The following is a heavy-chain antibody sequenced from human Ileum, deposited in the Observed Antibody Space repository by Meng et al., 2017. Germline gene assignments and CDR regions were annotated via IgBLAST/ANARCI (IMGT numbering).Heavy chain of an antibody. D-gene: IGHD4-23*01. CDR2: IYHSGLV. V-gene: IGHV4-4*02. J-gene: IGHJ4*02. CDR1: GDSISTTIW. CDR3: AANSGKKMHS. Sequence: AQPQDSCLVLVKPSGTLSLTCGFSGDSISTTIWLNWVRQPPGEGLEWIGEIYHSGLVNYNLSLKSRVTLSIDKSKNQFSLKLISVTAADTGVYYCAANSGKKMHSWGQGTLVTVSS.